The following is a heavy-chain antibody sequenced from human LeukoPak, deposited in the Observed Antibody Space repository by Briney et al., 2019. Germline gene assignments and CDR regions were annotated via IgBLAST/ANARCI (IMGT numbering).Heavy chain of an antibody. D-gene: IGHD3-10*01. CDR3: ARDPPGFLYYFDY. Sequence: PGGSLRLSCAASGFTFSSYEMNWVRQAPGKGLEWVSYISSRGSTIYYADSVKGRFTISRDNAKNSLYLQMNSLRAEDTAVYYCARDPPGFLYYFDYWGQGTLVTVSS. V-gene: IGHV3-48*03. J-gene: IGHJ4*02. CDR2: ISSRGSTI. CDR1: GFTFSSYE.